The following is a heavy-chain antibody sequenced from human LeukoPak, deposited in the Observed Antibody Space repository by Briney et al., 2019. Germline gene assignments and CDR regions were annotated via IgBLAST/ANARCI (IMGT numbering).Heavy chain of an antibody. CDR1: GGSINSY. CDR2: ISGSGTI. D-gene: IGHD1-26*01. V-gene: IGHV4-4*07. CDR3: ARDKVGELLSGAGYFDY. Sequence: SETLSLTCTVSGGSINSYWSWIRQPAGKGLEWIGRISGSGTITYNPALQSRLSISIDTSKNQFSLKLSSVTAADTAVYYCARDKVGELLSGAGYFDYWGQGTLVTVSS. J-gene: IGHJ4*02.